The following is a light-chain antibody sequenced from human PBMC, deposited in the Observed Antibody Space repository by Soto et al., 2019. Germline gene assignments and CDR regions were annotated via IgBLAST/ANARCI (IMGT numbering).Light chain of an antibody. V-gene: IGKV3-20*01. CDR1: QSVRSN. CDR2: GAS. Sequence: EIVMTQSPATLSVSPGERATLSCRASQSVRSNLAWYQQKPGQAPRLLVYGASTRATGIADRFSGSGSGTDFTLTISRLEPEDFAVYYCQQYGTSPPITFGQGTRLEIK. CDR3: QQYGTSPPIT. J-gene: IGKJ5*01.